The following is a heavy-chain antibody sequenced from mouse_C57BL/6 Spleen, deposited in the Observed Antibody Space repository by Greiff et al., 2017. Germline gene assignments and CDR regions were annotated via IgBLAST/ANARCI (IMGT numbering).Heavy chain of an antibody. CDR3: ARGDGYYPAWFAD. V-gene: IGHV1-26*01. Sequence: EVQLQQSGPELVKPGASVKISCKASGYTFTDYYMNWVKQSHGKSLEWIGDINPNNGGTSYNQKFKGKATLTVDKSSSTAYMELRSLTSEDSAVYYCARGDGYYPAWFADWGQGTLVTVSA. CDR1: GYTFTDYY. J-gene: IGHJ3*01. D-gene: IGHD2-3*01. CDR2: INPNNGGT.